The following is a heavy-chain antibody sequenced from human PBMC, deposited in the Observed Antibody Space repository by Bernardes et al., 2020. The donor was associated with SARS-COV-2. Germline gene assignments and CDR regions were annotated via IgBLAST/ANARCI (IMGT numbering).Heavy chain of an antibody. V-gene: IGHV3-74*01. CDR3: ATWGIYSGGYREDH. D-gene: IGHD1-26*01. J-gene: IGHJ4*02. CDR1: GFTFSSFR. Sequence: GGSLRLSCGASGFTFSSFRMHWVRQVPGKGLVWVSRINRDETDTAYADSVKGRFTISRDNAKNTVYLQMNSLRAEDTAVYYCATWGIYSGGYREDHWGQGTLVTVSS. CDR2: INRDETDT.